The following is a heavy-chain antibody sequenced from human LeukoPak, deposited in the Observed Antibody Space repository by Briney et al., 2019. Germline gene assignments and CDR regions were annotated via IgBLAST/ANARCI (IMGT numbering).Heavy chain of an antibody. CDR2: ISGSGGST. J-gene: IGHJ4*02. V-gene: IGHV3-23*01. CDR1: GFTFSSYA. D-gene: IGHD5-18*01. Sequence: PGGSLRLSCAASGFTFSSYAMSWVRQAPGKGLEWVSAISGSGGSTYYADSVKGRFTIPRDNSKNTLYLQMNSLRAEDTAVYYCASKYSYGYYRIDYWGQGTLVTVSS. CDR3: ASKYSYGYYRIDY.